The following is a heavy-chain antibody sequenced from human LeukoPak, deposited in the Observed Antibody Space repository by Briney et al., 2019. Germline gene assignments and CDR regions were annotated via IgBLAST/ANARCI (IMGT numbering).Heavy chain of an antibody. CDR3: ARKAAAGADYYYYYGMDV. CDR2: IYHCGST. Sequence: TSSQTLSLTCAVSGGSISSGGYSWSWIRQPPGKGLEWIGYIYHCGSTYYNPSLKSRVTISVDRSKNQFSLKLSSVTAADTAVYYCARKAAAGADYYYYYGMDVWGQGTTVTVSS. J-gene: IGHJ6*02. CDR1: GGSISSGGYS. V-gene: IGHV4-30-2*01. D-gene: IGHD6-13*01.